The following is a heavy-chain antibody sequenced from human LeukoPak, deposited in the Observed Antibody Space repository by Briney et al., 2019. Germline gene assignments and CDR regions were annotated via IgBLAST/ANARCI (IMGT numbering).Heavy chain of an antibody. CDR2: IYYSGST. CDR3: ARLRGYSYAGDY. D-gene: IGHD5-18*01. Sequence: SETLSLTCTVSGGSISSYYWSWIRQPPGKGLEWIGYIYYSGSTYYNPSLKSRVTISVDTSKNQFSLKLSSVTAADTAVYYCARLRGYSYAGDYWGQGSLVTVSS. J-gene: IGHJ4*02. V-gene: IGHV4-59*08. CDR1: GGSISSYY.